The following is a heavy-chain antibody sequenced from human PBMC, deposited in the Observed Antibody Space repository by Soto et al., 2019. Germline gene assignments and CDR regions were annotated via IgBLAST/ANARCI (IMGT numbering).Heavy chain of an antibody. D-gene: IGHD2-2*01. CDR1: GFTFSSYA. V-gene: IGHV3-30-3*01. CDR3: ARGSLYCSSTSCYLYGMDV. CDR2: ISYDGSNK. Sequence: GGSLRLSCAASGFTFSSYAMHWVRQAPGKGLEGVAVISYDGSNKYYADSVKGRFTISRDNSKNTLYLQMNSLRAEDTAVYYCARGSLYCSSTSCYLYGMDVWGQGTTVTVSS. J-gene: IGHJ6*02.